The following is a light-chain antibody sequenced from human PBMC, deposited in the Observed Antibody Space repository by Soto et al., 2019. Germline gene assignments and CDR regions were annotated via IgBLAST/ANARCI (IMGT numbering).Light chain of an antibody. CDR3: QQYNSYSEA. Sequence: DIQMTQSPSTLSASVGDRVTITCRASQSISTWLAWYQQIPGRAPKVLIYDASTLESGVPSRFSGSGSGTEFDFTISSLQPHHFATHSCQQYNSYSEAFGQGTKVDIK. CDR1: QSISTW. CDR2: DAS. V-gene: IGKV1-5*01. J-gene: IGKJ1*01.